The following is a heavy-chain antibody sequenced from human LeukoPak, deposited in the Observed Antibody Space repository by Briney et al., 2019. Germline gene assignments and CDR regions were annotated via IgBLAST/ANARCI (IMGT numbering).Heavy chain of an antibody. J-gene: IGHJ6*03. V-gene: IGHV5-51*01. CDR2: IYPGDSDT. CDR1: GYSFTSYW. CDR3: ARQVRDGYNYYYYMDV. Sequence: GESLKISCKGSGYSFTSYWIGWVRQMPGKGLEWMGIIYPGDSDTRYSPSFQGQVTISADKSITTTFLQSSSLKSSDTAMYYCARQVRDGYNYYYYMDVWGKGTTVTVSS. D-gene: IGHD5-24*01.